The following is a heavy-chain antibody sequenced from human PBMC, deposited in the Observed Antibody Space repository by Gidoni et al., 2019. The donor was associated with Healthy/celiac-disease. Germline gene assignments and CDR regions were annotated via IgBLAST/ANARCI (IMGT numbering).Heavy chain of an antibody. Sequence: EVQLVESGGGLVQPGGSLRLSCAASGFIFSSYWMSWVRQAPGKGLEWVANIKQDGSEKYYVDSVKGRFTISRDNAKNSLYLQMNSLRAEDTAVYYCARDGYYDFWSGPRGYFDYWGQGTLVTVSS. CDR1: GFIFSSYW. CDR3: ARDGYYDFWSGPRGYFDY. D-gene: IGHD3-3*01. J-gene: IGHJ4*02. V-gene: IGHV3-7*01. CDR2: IKQDGSEK.